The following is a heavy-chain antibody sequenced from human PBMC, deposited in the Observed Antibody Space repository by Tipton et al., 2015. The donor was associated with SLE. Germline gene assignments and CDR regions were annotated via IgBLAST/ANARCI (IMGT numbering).Heavy chain of an antibody. V-gene: IGHV3-7*01. D-gene: IGHD6-13*01. CDR3: ARDRIAAAGYFDS. CDR1: GFTFSDYY. Sequence: SLRLSCAASGFTFSDYYMSWIRQAPGKGLEWVANIKQDGGEKNYVDSVKDRFTISRDNAKSSLYLQMNSLRAEDTAVYYCARDRIAAAGYFDSWGQGTLVTVSS. CDR2: IKQDGGEK. J-gene: IGHJ4*02.